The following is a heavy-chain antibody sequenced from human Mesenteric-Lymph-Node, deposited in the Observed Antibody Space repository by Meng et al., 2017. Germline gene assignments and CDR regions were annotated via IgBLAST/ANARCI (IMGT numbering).Heavy chain of an antibody. V-gene: IGHV1-69*13. CDR2: INPIFGTE. J-gene: IGHJ6*02. Sequence: SVKVSCKASGGTFSSYALSWVRQAPGQGLEWMGGINPIFGTENYAQKFQGRVTITADESTSTAYMELSSLRSEDTAVYYCERKRYWGGECLNYYYYGMDVWGQGTTVTVSS. D-gene: IGHD2-21*01. CDR1: GGTFSSYA. CDR3: ERKRYWGGECLNYYYYGMDV.